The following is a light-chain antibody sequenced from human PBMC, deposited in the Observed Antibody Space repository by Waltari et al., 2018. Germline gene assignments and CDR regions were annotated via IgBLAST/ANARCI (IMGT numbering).Light chain of an antibody. J-gene: IGKJ1*01. Sequence: DIQMTQSPSSLSASVGDKVTITCRASQGISSRLAWYQQKPGKAPKLLIYAASSLQSGVPSRFSCSGSGTDYTLTISSLQPEDFATYYCQQGYNTPRTFGQGTKVEIK. CDR3: QQGYNTPRT. V-gene: IGKV1-12*01. CDR2: AAS. CDR1: QGISSR.